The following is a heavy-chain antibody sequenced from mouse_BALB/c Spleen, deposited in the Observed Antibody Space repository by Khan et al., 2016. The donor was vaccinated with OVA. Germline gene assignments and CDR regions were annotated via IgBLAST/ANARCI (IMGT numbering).Heavy chain of an antibody. CDR1: GYTFTSYW. Sequence: VQLQQSGAELAKPGASVKMSCKASGYTFTSYWMHWVKQRPGQGLEWIGYINPSTGYTEYNQKFKDKATLTADKSSSTAYMQLSSLTSEDAAVDYCARRGGYYFDYWGQGTTLTVSS. CDR3: ARRGGYYFDY. J-gene: IGHJ2*01. V-gene: IGHV1-7*01. CDR2: INPSTGYT.